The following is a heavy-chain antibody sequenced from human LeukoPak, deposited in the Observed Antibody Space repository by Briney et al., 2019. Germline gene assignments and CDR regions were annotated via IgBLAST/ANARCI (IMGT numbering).Heavy chain of an antibody. CDR1: GFTFSSFG. V-gene: IGHV3-23*01. J-gene: IGHJ4*02. CDR2: IRGCVGRT. Sequence: GGSLRLSCAASGFTFSSFGMGWVRHAPGEGLGWVSVIRGCVGRTYHADSVEGRFTISRDNSKNTLYLQMNSLRAEDTAVYYCAKDWYDTSGYYGYFDYWGQGTLVTVSS. CDR3: AKDWYDTSGYYGYFDY. D-gene: IGHD3-22*01.